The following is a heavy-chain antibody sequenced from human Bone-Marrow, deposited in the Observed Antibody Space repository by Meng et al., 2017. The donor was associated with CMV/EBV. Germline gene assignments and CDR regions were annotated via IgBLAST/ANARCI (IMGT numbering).Heavy chain of an antibody. D-gene: IGHD7-27*01. Sequence: ASVKVSCKASGYTFTSYGISWVRQAPGQGLEWMGWIHPHRDDTNYAQQFQGRVTLTRDTSINTGYMELTRLTSDDTAVYYCARDNNWGPDYWGQGTLVTVSS. CDR1: GYTFTSYG. V-gene: IGHV1-2*02. J-gene: IGHJ4*02. CDR2: IHPHRDDT. CDR3: ARDNNWGPDY.